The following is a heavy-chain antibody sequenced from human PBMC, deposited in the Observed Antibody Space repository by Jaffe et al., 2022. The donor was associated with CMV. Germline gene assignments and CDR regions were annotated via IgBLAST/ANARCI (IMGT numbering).Heavy chain of an antibody. V-gene: IGHV3-21*01. D-gene: IGHD5-18*01. CDR1: GFTFSSYS. Sequence: EVQLVESGGGLVKPGGSLRLSCAASGFTFSSYSMNWVRQAPGKGLEWVSSISSSSSYIYYADSVKGRFTISRDNAKNSLYLQMNSLRAEDTAVYYCARDRVRGYSYGPPAGYGMDVWGQGTTVTVSS. CDR2: ISSSSSYI. J-gene: IGHJ6*02. CDR3: ARDRVRGYSYGPPAGYGMDV.